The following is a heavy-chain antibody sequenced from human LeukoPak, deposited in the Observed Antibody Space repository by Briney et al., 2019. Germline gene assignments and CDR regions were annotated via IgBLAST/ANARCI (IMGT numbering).Heavy chain of an antibody. D-gene: IGHD3-10*01. CDR2: ISYDGNNK. J-gene: IGHJ4*02. V-gene: IGHV3-30-3*01. Sequence: GGSLRLSCAASGFSFSYYAMHWVRQAPGKGLEWVAVISYDGNNKYHADSVKGRFTISRDNSKNTLYLQMNDLRAEDTAVYYAARGRYYYGSGSPTDFEYWGQGTLVTVSS. CDR3: ARGRYYYGSGSPTDFEY. CDR1: GFSFSYYA.